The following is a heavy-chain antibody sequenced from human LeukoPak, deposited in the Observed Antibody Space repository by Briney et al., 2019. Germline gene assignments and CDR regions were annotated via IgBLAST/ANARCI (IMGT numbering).Heavy chain of an antibody. D-gene: IGHD3-3*01. V-gene: IGHV3-23*01. CDR3: AKQILDYDFWSGYPWNWFDP. CDR2: ISGSGGST. CDR1: GFTFRSYA. Sequence: PGGSLRLSCAACGFTFRSYAMSWVRQAPGKGLEWVSAISGSGGSTYYADSVKGRFTISRDNSKNTLYLQMNSLRAEDTAVYYCAKQILDYDFWSGYPWNWFDPWGQGTLVTVSS. J-gene: IGHJ5*02.